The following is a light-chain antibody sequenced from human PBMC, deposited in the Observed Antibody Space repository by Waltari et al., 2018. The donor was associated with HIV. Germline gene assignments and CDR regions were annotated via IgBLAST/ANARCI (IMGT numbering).Light chain of an antibody. CDR2: GSS. CDR1: QGIAND. J-gene: IGKJ2*01. CDR3: LQDYIFPYT. Sequence: AIQMPQSPSSLSASVGDRVTISCRASQGIANDLSWYQHKPGKAPRLLIYGSSTLQSGVSSRFSGGGSDTHFTLTISGLQPEDFATYYCLQDYIFPYTFGQGTTLEI. V-gene: IGKV1-6*01.